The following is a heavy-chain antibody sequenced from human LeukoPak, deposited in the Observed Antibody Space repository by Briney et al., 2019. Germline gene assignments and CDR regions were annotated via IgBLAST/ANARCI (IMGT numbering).Heavy chain of an antibody. J-gene: IGHJ6*03. CDR1: GGTFSSYA. CDR2: IIPIFGIA. D-gene: IGHD2-2*01. V-gene: IGHV1-69*05. Sequence: ASVKVSCKASGGTFSSYAISWVRQAPGQGLEWMGGIIPIFGIANYAQKFQGRVTITTDESTSTAYMELSSLRSEDTAVYYCARGGVVPAAPIYYMDVWGKGTTVTVSS. CDR3: ARGGVVPAAPIYYMDV.